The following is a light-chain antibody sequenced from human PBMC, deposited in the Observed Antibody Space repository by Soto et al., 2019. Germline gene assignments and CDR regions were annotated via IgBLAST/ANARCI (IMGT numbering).Light chain of an antibody. Sequence: EIVLTQSPATLSVSXXXRXXLXCRASQSVSSNLAWYQQKPGQAPRLLIYGASTRATGIPARFSGSGSGTEFTLTISILQSEDFAVYYCQQYNNWPRTFGHGTKVDI. J-gene: IGKJ1*01. V-gene: IGKV3-15*01. CDR2: GAS. CDR1: QSVSSN. CDR3: QQYNNWPRT.